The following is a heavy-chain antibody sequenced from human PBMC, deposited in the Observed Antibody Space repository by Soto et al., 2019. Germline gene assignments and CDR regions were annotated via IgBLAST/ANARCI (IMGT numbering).Heavy chain of an antibody. J-gene: IGHJ4*02. V-gene: IGHV4-39*01. CDR1: GGSISSSSYY. D-gene: IGHD6-13*01. Sequence: SETLSLTCTVSGGSISSSSYYWGWIRQPPGKGLEWIGSIYYSGSTYYNPSLKSRVTISVDTSKNQFSLKLSSVTAADTAVYYCAVYSSSWLSYDYWGQGTLVTVSS. CDR2: IYYSGST. CDR3: AVYSSSWLSYDY.